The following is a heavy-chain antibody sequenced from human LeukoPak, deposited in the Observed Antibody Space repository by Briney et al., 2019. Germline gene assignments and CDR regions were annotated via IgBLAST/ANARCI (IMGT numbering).Heavy chain of an antibody. V-gene: IGHV3-48*03. CDR1: GFTFSSYE. Sequence: GGSLRLSCAASGFTFSSYEMNWVRQAPGKGLEWVSYISNSGSTIYYADSVKGRFTISRDNAKNSLYLQMNSLRAEDTAVYYCAELGITMIGGVWGKGTTVTISS. J-gene: IGHJ6*04. D-gene: IGHD3-10*02. CDR2: ISNSGSTI. CDR3: AELGITMIGGV.